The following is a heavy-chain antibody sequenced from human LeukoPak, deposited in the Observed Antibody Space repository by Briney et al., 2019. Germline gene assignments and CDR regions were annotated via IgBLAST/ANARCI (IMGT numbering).Heavy chain of an antibody. J-gene: IGHJ4*02. Sequence: ASVKVSCKASGYTFTAYYIHWVRQAPGQGLEWMGWINPNSGGSNYAQKFQGRVTMTRDTSISTAYMELSRLRSDDTAVYYCARPGDDHYFDYWGQGTLVTVSS. V-gene: IGHV1-2*02. CDR3: ARPGDDHYFDY. CDR2: INPNSGGS. CDR1: GYTFTAYY. D-gene: IGHD7-27*01.